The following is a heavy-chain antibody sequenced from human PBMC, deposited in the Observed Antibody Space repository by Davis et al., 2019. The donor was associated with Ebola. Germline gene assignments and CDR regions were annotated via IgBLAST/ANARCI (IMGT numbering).Heavy chain of an antibody. CDR1: GYSFTDDG. CDR3: ARDIYGDQPTDY. V-gene: IGHV1-18*01. Sequence: ASVKVSCKASGYSFTDDGISWVRQAPGQGLEWMGWISTYNGNTNYAQKVQGRITMTTDTSTSTAYMELRSLRSEDTAVYYCARDIYGDQPTDYWGQGTLVTVSS. CDR2: ISTYNGNT. J-gene: IGHJ4*02. D-gene: IGHD4-17*01.